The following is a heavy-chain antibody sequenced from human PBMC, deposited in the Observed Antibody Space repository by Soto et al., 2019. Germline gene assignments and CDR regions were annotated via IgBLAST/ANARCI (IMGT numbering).Heavy chain of an antibody. CDR1: GGTFSSYT. V-gene: IGHV1-69*04. Sequence: SVKVSCKASGGTFSSYTISWVRQAPGQGLEWMGRIIPILGIANYAQKFQGRVTITADKSTSTAYMELSSLRSEDTAVYYCARDHSDYSSSSGDWFGPWGQGTLVTVSS. J-gene: IGHJ5*02. CDR2: IIPILGIA. CDR3: ARDHSDYSSSSGDWFGP. D-gene: IGHD6-6*01.